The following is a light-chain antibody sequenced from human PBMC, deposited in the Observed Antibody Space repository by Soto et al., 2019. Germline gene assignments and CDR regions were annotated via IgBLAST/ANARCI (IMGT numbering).Light chain of an antibody. CDR2: SIN. J-gene: IGLJ3*02. CDR3: SSWDDSLDGPV. CDR1: YSNIGSNF. Sequence: QSVLTQPPSASATPGQTVTISCSGRYSNIGSNFVSWYQRLPGTAPKLLIYSINQRPSGVPDRFSGSKSGTLASLTISGLQSEDEADYFCSSWDDSLDGPVFGGGTKLTVL. V-gene: IGLV1-44*01.